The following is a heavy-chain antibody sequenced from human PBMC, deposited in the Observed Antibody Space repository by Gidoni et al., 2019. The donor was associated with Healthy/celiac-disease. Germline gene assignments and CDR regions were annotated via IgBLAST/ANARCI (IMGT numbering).Heavy chain of an antibody. Sequence: QVQLVESGGGVVQPGRSLRLSCAASGFTFSSYAMHWVRQAPGKGLEWVAVISYDGSNKYYADSVKGRFTISRDNSKNTLYLQMNSLRAEDTAVYYCAREALVQYGMDVWGQGTTVTVSS. V-gene: IGHV3-30-3*01. CDR3: AREALVQYGMDV. J-gene: IGHJ6*02. CDR2: ISYDGSNK. D-gene: IGHD6-13*01. CDR1: GFTFSSYA.